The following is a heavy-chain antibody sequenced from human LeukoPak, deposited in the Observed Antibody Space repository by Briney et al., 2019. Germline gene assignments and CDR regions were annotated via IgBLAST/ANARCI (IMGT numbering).Heavy chain of an antibody. J-gene: IGHJ4*02. CDR1: GFTFSSYA. V-gene: IGHV3-30-3*01. CDR3: ARDTTGIAAAGLDY. D-gene: IGHD6-13*01. Sequence: PGGSLRLSCAASGFTFSSYAMHWVRQAPGKGLEGVAVISYDGSNKYYADSVKGRFNISRDNSKNTLYLQMNSLRAEDTAVYYCARDTTGIAAAGLDYWGQGTLVTVSS. CDR2: ISYDGSNK.